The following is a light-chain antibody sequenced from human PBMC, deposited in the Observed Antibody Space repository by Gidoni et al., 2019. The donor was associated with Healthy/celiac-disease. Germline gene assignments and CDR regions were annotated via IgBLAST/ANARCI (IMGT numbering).Light chain of an antibody. J-gene: IGKJ4*01. CDR3: QQFNSYPLT. CDR2: DAS. Sequence: ASQLTQSPSSLSASVGDRVPITCRASQKPGKAPKLLIYDASSLESGVPSRFSGSGSGTDFTFTISSLQPEDFATYYCQQFNSYPLTFGGGTKVEIK. V-gene: IGKV1-13*02. CDR1: Q.